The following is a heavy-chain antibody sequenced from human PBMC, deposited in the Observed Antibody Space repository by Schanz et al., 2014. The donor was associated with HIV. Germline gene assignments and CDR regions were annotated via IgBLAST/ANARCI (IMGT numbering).Heavy chain of an antibody. Sequence: QVQLQQWGAGLLKPSETLSLTCAVYGGSLSGYKWSWIRQPPGKGLEWIGEISHSGNTNYNPILKSRDTIPVDTSKNQFSLKGTAVTAADTAVYYCAKSGGDASYYYVSGSYSTGWLDPWGQGTLVTVSS. V-gene: IGHV4-34*01. CDR1: GGSLSGYK. D-gene: IGHD3-10*01. J-gene: IGHJ5*02. CDR3: AKSGGDASYYYVSGSYSTGWLDP. CDR2: ISHSGNT.